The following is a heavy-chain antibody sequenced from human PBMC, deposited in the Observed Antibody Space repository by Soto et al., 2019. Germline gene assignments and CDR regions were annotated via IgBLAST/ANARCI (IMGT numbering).Heavy chain of an antibody. CDR2: ISAYNGNT. V-gene: IGHV1-18*01. J-gene: IGHJ4*02. CDR1: GYTFTSYG. D-gene: IGHD3-3*01. Sequence: GASVKVSCKASGYTFTSYGISWVRQAPGQGLEWMGWISAYNGNTNYAQKLQGRVTMTTDTSTSTAYMELRSLRSDDTAVYYCARFLYYDFWSGYLSYYFDYWGQGTLVTVST. CDR3: ARFLYYDFWSGYLSYYFDY.